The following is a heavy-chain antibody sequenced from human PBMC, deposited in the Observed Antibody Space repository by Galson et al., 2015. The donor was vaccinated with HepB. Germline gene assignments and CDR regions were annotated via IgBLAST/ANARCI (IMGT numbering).Heavy chain of an antibody. CDR2: ISYDGSNK. CDR1: GFTFSSYG. Sequence: SLRLSCAASGFTFSSYGMHWVRQAPGKGLEWVAVISYDGSNKYYADSVKGRFTISRDNSKNTLYLQMNSLRAEDTAVYYCAKDLSSTTWWDAFDIWGQGTMVTVSS. D-gene: IGHD2-2*01. V-gene: IGHV3-30*18. J-gene: IGHJ3*02. CDR3: AKDLSSTTWWDAFDI.